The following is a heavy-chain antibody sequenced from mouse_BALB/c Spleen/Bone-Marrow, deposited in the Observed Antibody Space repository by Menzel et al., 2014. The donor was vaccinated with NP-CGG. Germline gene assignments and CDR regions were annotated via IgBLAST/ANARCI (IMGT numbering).Heavy chain of an antibody. CDR2: INPDSSTI. Sequence: EVMLVESGGGLVQPGGSLKLSCAASGFDFSRXWMSWVRQAPGKGLEWIGEINPDSSTINYTPSLKDKFIISRDNAKNTLYLQMSKVRSEDTALYYCARGGYGSSYYFDYWGQGTTLTVSS. V-gene: IGHV4-1*02. CDR1: GFDFSRXW. D-gene: IGHD1-1*01. CDR3: ARGGYGSSYYFDY. J-gene: IGHJ2*01.